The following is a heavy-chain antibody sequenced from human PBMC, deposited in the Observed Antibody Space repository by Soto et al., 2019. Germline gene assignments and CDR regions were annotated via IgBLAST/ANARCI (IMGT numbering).Heavy chain of an antibody. D-gene: IGHD3-22*01. CDR3: ASHYDSSGYYSRGLDY. CDR1: GGTFSSYA. J-gene: IGHJ4*02. Sequence: QVQLVQSGAEVKKPGSSVKVSCKASGGTFSSYAISWVRQAPGQGLEWMGGIIPIFGTADYAQKFQGRDTIAADKSTSTSNMELSSLRSGDTAVYYCASHYDSSGYYSRGLDYWGQGTLVTVSS. CDR2: IIPIFGTA. V-gene: IGHV1-69*14.